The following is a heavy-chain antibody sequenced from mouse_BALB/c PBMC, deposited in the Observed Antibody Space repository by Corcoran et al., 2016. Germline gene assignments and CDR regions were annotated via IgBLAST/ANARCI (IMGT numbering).Heavy chain of an antibody. V-gene: IGHV1-9*01. CDR3: AREGYGNYYAMDY. Sequence: QVQLQQSGAELMKPGASVKISCKATGYTFSSYWIEWVKQRPGHGLEWIGEILPGSGSTNYNEKFKGKATFTADTSSNTAYMQLSSLTSEDSAVYYCAREGYGNYYAMDYWGQGTSVTVSS. J-gene: IGHJ4*01. D-gene: IGHD2-10*02. CDR2: ILPGSGST. CDR1: GYTFSSYW.